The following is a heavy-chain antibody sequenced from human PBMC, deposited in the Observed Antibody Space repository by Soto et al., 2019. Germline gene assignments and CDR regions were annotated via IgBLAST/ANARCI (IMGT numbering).Heavy chain of an antibody. CDR2: IFFSGNT. Sequence: SETLSLTCTVSGGSILNGGHYWTWIRQHPGKGLEWIGRIFFSGNTHYNPALKSRLTFSLDTAKSQFSLKLTSVTAADTAISYLARDNSGGMLDFWCPGTLVTDS. CDR3: ARDNSGGMLDF. J-gene: IGHJ4*02. V-gene: IGHV4-31*03. CDR1: GGSILNGGHY. D-gene: IGHD2-15*01.